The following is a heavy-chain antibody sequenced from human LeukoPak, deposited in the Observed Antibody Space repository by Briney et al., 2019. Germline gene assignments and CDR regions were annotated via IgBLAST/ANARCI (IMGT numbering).Heavy chain of an antibody. V-gene: IGHV4-61*02. CDR2: IHTSGST. D-gene: IGHD4-23*01. CDR1: GGSISSGSSY. J-gene: IGHJ6*03. CDR3: AREPNSVLTRTTMDYYYMDV. Sequence: SQTLSLTCTVSGGSISSGSSYWSWIRQPAGKGLECIGRIHTSGSTNYNPSLKSRFTVSLDTSKNQFSLKLSSVTAADTAVYYCAREPNSVLTRTTMDYYYMDVWGKGTTVTVSS.